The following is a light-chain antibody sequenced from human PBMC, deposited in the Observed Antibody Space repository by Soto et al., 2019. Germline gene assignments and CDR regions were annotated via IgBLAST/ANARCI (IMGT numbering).Light chain of an antibody. CDR1: SSDVGSYNR. J-gene: IGLJ1*01. CDR3: SSFTSSSTYV. CDR2: EVI. V-gene: IGLV2-18*02. Sequence: QSVPTQPPSVSGSPGQSVTISCSGTSSDVGSYNRVSWYQQPPGTAPKLMIYEVINRPSGVPDRFSGSKSGNTASLTISGLQAEDEADYYCSSFTSSSTYVFGTGTKLTVL.